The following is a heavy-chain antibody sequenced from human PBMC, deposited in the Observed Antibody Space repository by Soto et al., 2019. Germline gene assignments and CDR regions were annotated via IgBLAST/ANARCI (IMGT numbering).Heavy chain of an antibody. CDR1: GYSFTSYW. CDR2: IDPSDSYT. Sequence: GESLKISCKGSGYSFTSYWISWVRQMPGKGLERMGRIDPSDSYTNYSPSFQGHVTISADKSISTAYLQWSSLKASDTAMYYCAGTAPYSSSWQQPHINYYYYGMDVWGQGTTVTVSS. D-gene: IGHD6-13*01. J-gene: IGHJ6*02. V-gene: IGHV5-10-1*01. CDR3: AGTAPYSSSWQQPHINYYYYGMDV.